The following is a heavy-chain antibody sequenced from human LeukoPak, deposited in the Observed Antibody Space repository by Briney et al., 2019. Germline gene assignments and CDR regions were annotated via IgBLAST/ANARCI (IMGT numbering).Heavy chain of an antibody. D-gene: IGHD3-22*01. CDR2: ISSTSRNI. CDR1: GFDFSIYS. Sequence: GGSLRPSCAASGFDFSIYSITWVRQAPGKGLEWISYISSTSRNIYFADSVKGRFTISRDNAQNSVSLQMNSLRAEDTAVYFCTRVGTSGYTADYWGQGTRVTVSS. V-gene: IGHV3-48*04. CDR3: TRVGTSGYTADY. J-gene: IGHJ4*02.